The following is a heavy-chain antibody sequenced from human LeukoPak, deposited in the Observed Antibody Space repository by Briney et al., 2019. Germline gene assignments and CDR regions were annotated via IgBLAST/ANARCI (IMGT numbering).Heavy chain of an antibody. V-gene: IGHV1-69*01. Sequence: SSVKVSCKASGGTFSSYAISWVRQAPGQGLEWMGGIIPIFGTANYAQKFQGRVTITADESTSTAYMELSSLRSEDTAVYYCARKFWAYSSSCGAFDIWGQGTMVTVSS. D-gene: IGHD6-13*01. CDR1: GGTFSSYA. CDR2: IIPIFGTA. J-gene: IGHJ3*02. CDR3: ARKFWAYSSSCGAFDI.